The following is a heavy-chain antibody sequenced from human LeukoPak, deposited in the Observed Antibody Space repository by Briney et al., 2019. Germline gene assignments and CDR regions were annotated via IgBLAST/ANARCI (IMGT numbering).Heavy chain of an antibody. CDR2: ISYDGSNK. D-gene: IGHD6-13*01. V-gene: IGHV3-30*18. CDR3: AKDRSSSTNDYFDY. Sequence: GGSLRLSCEASGFIFSSYWMGWVRQVPGKGLEWVAVISYDGSNKYYADSVKGRFTISRDNSKNTLYLQMNSLRAEDTAVYYCAKDRSSSTNDYFDYWGQGTLVTVSS. J-gene: IGHJ4*02. CDR1: GFIFSSYW.